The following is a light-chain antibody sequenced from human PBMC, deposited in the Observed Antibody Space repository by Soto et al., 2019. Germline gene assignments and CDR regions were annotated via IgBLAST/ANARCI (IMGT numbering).Light chain of an antibody. CDR1: SSNIGDNT. CDR3: AVWDDSLDGVL. Sequence: QSVLTQPPSASGTPGQRVTISCSGSSSNIGDNTVNWYQQLPGTAPKLLIYRNDQRPPGVPDRFSGSKSGTSGSLGISGLQSEDEADYYCAVWDDSLDGVLFGGGTKLNV. CDR2: RND. V-gene: IGLV1-44*01. J-gene: IGLJ2*01.